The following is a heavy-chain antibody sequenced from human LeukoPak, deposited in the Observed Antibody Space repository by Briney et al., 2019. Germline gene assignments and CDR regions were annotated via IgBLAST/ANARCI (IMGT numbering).Heavy chain of an antibody. J-gene: IGHJ4*02. CDR1: GGSIRRSSYY. D-gene: IGHD1-26*01. Sequence: SETLSLTCTVSGGSIRRSSYYWGWIRQPPGKGLEWIGNIYYSGSTYYNPTLKSRVTISVDTSKNQFSLKLSSVTAADTAVYYCARASGSGSYWVYWGQGTLVTVSS. V-gene: IGHV4-39*07. CDR3: ARASGSGSYWVY. CDR2: IYYSGST.